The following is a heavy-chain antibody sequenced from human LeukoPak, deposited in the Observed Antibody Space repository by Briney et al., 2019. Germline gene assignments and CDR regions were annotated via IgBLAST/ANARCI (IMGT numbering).Heavy chain of an antibody. V-gene: IGHV3-30*04. J-gene: IGHJ4*02. CDR2: ISYDGSNK. CDR1: GFTFSSYA. Sequence: GGSLRLSCAASGFTFSSYAMHWVRQAPGKGLEWVAVISYDGSNKYYADSVKGRFTISRDNSKNTLYLQMNSLRAEDTAVYYCAGGPSGSDYWGQGTLVTVSS. CDR3: AGGPSGSDY. D-gene: IGHD1-26*01.